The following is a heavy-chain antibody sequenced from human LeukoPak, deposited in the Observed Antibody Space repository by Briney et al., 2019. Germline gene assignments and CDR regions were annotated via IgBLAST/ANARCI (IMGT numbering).Heavy chain of an antibody. Sequence: PGGSLRLSCAASGFTFSSYAMSWVRQAPGKGLEWVSAISGSGGSTYYADSVKGRFTISRDNSKNTLYLQMNSLRAEDTAVYYCAKPLSDGGTYYYYYYMDVWGKGTTVTVSS. V-gene: IGHV3-23*01. J-gene: IGHJ6*03. CDR3: AKPLSDGGTYYYYYYMDV. D-gene: IGHD4-23*01. CDR1: GFTFSSYA. CDR2: ISGSGGST.